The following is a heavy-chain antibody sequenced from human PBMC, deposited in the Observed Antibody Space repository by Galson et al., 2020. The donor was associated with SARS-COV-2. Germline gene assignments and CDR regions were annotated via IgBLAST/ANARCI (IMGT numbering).Heavy chain of an antibody. CDR3: ARDEEVFAFDI. V-gene: IGHV1-2*06. CDR2: INPNSGGT. Sequence: ASVKVSCKASGYTITGYYMHWVRQAPGQGLEWMGRINPNSGGTNYEQKFQGRVTMTRDTSISTAYMELSRLGSDDTAVYYCARDEEVFAFDIWGQGTMVTVSS. D-gene: IGHD3-10*01. J-gene: IGHJ3*02. CDR1: GYTITGYY.